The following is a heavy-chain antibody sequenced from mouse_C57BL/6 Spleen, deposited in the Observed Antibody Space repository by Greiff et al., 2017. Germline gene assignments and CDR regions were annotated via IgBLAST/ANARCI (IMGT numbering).Heavy chain of an antibody. J-gene: IGHJ3*01. D-gene: IGHD1-1*01. CDR1: GFTFSSYA. V-gene: IGHV5-9-1*02. Sequence: EVKVVESGEGLVKPGGSLKLSCAASGFTFSSYAMSWVRQTPEKRLEWVAYISSGGDYIYYADTVKGRFTISRDNARNTLYLQMSSLKSEDTAMYYCTRDHGSSSFAYWGQGTLVTVAA. CDR3: TRDHGSSSFAY. CDR2: ISSGGDYI.